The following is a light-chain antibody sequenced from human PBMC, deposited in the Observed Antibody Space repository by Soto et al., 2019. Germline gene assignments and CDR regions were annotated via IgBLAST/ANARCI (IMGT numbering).Light chain of an antibody. CDR3: QQRSNWPPIT. Sequence: EIVMTQSPATLSVSPGERATLSCRASQSVRSNYLVWYQQKPGQAPRLLIYDASNRATGIPARFSGSGSGTDFTLTISSLEPEDFAVYYCQQRSNWPPITFGQGTRLEIK. CDR2: DAS. V-gene: IGKV3-11*01. J-gene: IGKJ5*01. CDR1: QSVRSNY.